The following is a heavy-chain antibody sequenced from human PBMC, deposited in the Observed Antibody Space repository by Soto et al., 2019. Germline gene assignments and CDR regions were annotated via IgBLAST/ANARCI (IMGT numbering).Heavy chain of an antibody. CDR2: ISYDGSNT. Sequence: GGSLRLSCVGSGFNFRPYAMRWVRQAPGKGLEWVAGISYDGSNTYYADSVKGRFTISRDNSKNTLYLQMNSLRAEDTAVYYCAKDKYYYGSARYYYGMDVWGQGTTVTVSS. CDR1: GFNFRPYA. J-gene: IGHJ6*02. V-gene: IGHV3-30*18. D-gene: IGHD3-10*01. CDR3: AKDKYYYGSARYYYGMDV.